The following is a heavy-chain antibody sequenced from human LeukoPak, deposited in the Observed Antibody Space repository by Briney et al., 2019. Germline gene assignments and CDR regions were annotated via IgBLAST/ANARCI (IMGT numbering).Heavy chain of an antibody. CDR3: ARALYYDILTNYQTHTYYFDY. D-gene: IGHD3-9*01. Sequence: GGSLRLSCEASGFTFSSYAMNWVRQAPGKGLEWVSYISGSASTIYYADSVKGRFTISRDNARNSLYLQMNSLRAEDTAVYYCARALYYDILTNYQTHTYYFDYWGQGTLLTVSS. V-gene: IGHV3-48*01. CDR2: ISGSASTI. J-gene: IGHJ4*02. CDR1: GFTFSSYA.